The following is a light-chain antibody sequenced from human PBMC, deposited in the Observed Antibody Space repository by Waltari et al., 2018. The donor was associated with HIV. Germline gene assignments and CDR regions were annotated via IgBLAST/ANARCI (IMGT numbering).Light chain of an antibody. V-gene: IGKV1-39*01. CDR3: QQTYRTPLT. CDR1: QNINMY. CDR2: VAS. Sequence: DIQMTLTPSSLFASVGVRVTMSCRASQNINMYLNWYQQRPGKAPKLLIYVASSLQSGVPSRFSGSGSGTDFTLTISSLQPEDFATYYCQQTYRTPLTFGPGTKVDIK. J-gene: IGKJ3*01.